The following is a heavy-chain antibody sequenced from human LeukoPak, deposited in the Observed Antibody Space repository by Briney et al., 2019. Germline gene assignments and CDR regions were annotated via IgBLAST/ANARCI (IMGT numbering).Heavy chain of an antibody. CDR1: GGSISSRSYY. D-gene: IGHD3-10*01. Sequence: SETLSLTCSVSGGSISSRSYYWGWIRQPPGKGLEWIGSIYYSGSTYYNPSLKSRVTISLDTFKNRFSLKLKSVTAADTAVYYCAKQDLASFEELFKWGQGTLVTVSS. CDR3: AKQDLASFEELFK. J-gene: IGHJ1*01. V-gene: IGHV4-39*01. CDR2: IYYSGST.